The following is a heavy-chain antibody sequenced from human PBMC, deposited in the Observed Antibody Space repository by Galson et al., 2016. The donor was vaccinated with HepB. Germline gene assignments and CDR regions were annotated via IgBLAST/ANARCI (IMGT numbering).Heavy chain of an antibody. V-gene: IGHV3-53*01. J-gene: IGHJ3*02. CDR3: ARGTAVLAGDAFDI. CDR2: IFGGGAT. D-gene: IGHD1-1*01. CDR1: GFTVGDSY. Sequence: SLRLSCAASGFTVGDSYMGWVRQAPGKGLIWVSVIFGGGATYYADSAKGRFTISRDSSKNTLNLQMNSLRAEDTAVYYCARGTAVLAGDAFDIWGQGTLVTVSS.